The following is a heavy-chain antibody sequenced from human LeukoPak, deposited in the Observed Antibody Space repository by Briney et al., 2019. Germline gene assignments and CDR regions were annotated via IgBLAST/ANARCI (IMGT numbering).Heavy chain of an antibody. CDR3: ARVSVVPAAFDY. J-gene: IGHJ4*02. Sequence: PSETLSLTCTVSGGSISSSSYYWGWIRQPPGKGLEWIGSIYYSGSTCYNPSLKSRVTISVDTSKNQFSLKLSSVTAADTAVYYCARVSVVPAAFDYWGQGTLVTVSS. V-gene: IGHV4-39*07. D-gene: IGHD2-2*01. CDR2: IYYSGST. CDR1: GGSISSSSYY.